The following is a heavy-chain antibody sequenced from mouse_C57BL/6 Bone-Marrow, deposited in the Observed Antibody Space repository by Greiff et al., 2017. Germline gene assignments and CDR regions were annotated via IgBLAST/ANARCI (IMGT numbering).Heavy chain of an antibody. CDR1: GYTFTSYW. CDR3: ASYGSSSYAMDY. CDR2: IHPNSGST. Sequence: QVQLQQPGAELVKPGASVKLSCKASGYTFTSYWMHWVKQRPGQGLEWIGMIHPNSGSTNYNEKFKSKATLTVDKSSSTAYMQLSSLTSEDSAVYYCASYGSSSYAMDYWGQGTSVTVSS. V-gene: IGHV1-64*01. J-gene: IGHJ4*01. D-gene: IGHD1-1*01.